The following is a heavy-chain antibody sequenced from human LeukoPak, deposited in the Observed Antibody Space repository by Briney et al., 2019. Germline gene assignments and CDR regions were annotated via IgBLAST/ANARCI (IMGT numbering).Heavy chain of an antibody. D-gene: IGHD1-7*01. J-gene: IGHJ6*03. V-gene: IGHV1-2*02. Sequence: ASVEVSCKASGYTFTGYYMHWVRQAPGQGLEWMGWINPNSGGTNYAQKFQGRVTMTRDTSISTAYMELSSLRSDDTAVYYCARAHGFSDWDYGRRTGYYYMDIWGKGTTVTVSS. CDR1: GYTFTGYY. CDR2: INPNSGGT. CDR3: ARAHGFSDWDYGRRTGYYYMDI.